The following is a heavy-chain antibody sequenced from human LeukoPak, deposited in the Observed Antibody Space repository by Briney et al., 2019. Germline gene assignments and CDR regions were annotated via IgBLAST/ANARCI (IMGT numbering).Heavy chain of an antibody. CDR1: GYTFTSYG. Sequence: ASVKVPCKASGYTFTSYGISWVRQAPGQGLEWMGWISAYNGNTNYAQKLQGRVTMTTDTFTSTAYMELRSLRSDDTAVYYCARDNCSGGSCGGTLIDYWGQGTLVTVSS. J-gene: IGHJ4*02. CDR2: ISAYNGNT. CDR3: ARDNCSGGSCGGTLIDY. D-gene: IGHD2-15*01. V-gene: IGHV1-18*01.